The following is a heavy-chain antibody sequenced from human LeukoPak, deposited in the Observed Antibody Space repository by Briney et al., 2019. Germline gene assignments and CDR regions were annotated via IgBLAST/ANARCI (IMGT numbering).Heavy chain of an antibody. CDR3: AKDLSRAVAADWFDP. Sequence: GGSLRLSCVASGFTFSNYDMSWVRQAPGKGLEWVSSISDSGGSTYYADSVKGRFTISRDNSKNTLYLQMTNLRAADTAVYYCAKDLSRAVAADWFDPWDQGSLVTVSS. J-gene: IGHJ5*02. V-gene: IGHV3-23*01. D-gene: IGHD6-19*01. CDR2: ISDSGGST. CDR1: GFTFSNYD.